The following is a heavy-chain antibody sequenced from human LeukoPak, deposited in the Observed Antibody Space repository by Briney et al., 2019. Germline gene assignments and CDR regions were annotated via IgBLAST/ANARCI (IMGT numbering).Heavy chain of an antibody. V-gene: IGHV3-7*01. CDR1: GFTFSFYS. CDR3: ARGAVSSSYYGMDV. J-gene: IGHJ6*02. Sequence: GGSLRLSCEATGFTFSFYSMSWVRQAPGKGLEWVANIKEDGSEKNYIDSVKGRFTISRDNAKNSLYLQMNSLRAEDTAVYYCARGAVSSSYYGMDVWGQGTTVTVSS. D-gene: IGHD6-13*01. CDR2: IKEDGSEK.